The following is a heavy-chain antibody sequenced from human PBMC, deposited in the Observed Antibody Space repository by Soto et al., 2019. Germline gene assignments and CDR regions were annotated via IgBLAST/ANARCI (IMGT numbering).Heavy chain of an antibody. CDR2: INAGNGNT. D-gene: IGHD3-3*01. CDR1: GYTFTSYV. CDR3: ARARVTIFGVVYYFDY. V-gene: IGHV1-3*01. Sequence: GASVKVSCQASGYTFTSYVMHWVRQAPGQRLEWMGWINAGNGNTKYSQKFQGRVTITRDTSASTAYMELSSLRSEDTAVYYCARARVTIFGVVYYFDYWGQGTLVTVSS. J-gene: IGHJ4*02.